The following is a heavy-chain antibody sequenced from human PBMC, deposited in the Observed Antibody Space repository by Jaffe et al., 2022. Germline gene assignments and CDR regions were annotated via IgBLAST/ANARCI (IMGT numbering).Heavy chain of an antibody. CDR3: ARDRLGWYVAFDY. CDR2: ISSSSSTI. D-gene: IGHD6-19*01. Sequence: EVQLVESGGGLVQPGGSLRLSCAASGFTFSSYSMNWVRQAPGKGLEWVSYISSSSSTIYYADSVKGRFTISRDNAKNSLYLQMNSLRAEDTAVYYCARDRLGWYVAFDYWGQGTLVTVSS. V-gene: IGHV3-48*01. J-gene: IGHJ4*02. CDR1: GFTFSSYS.